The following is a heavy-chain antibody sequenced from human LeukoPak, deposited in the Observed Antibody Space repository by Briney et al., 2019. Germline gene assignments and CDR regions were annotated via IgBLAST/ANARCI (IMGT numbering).Heavy chain of an antibody. CDR1: GGSFSGYY. Sequence: PSETLSLTCDVYGGSFSGYYWSWIRQPPGKGLEWIGEINHSGSTNYNPSLKSRVTISVDTSKNQFSLKLSSVTAADTAVYYCARGVSRIAARAPKTTRQYYFDYWGQGTLVTVSS. CDR2: INHSGST. D-gene: IGHD6-6*01. CDR3: ARGVSRIAARAPKTTRQYYFDY. V-gene: IGHV4-34*01. J-gene: IGHJ4*02.